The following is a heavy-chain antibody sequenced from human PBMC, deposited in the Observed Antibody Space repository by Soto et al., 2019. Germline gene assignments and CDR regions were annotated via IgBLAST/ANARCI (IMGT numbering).Heavy chain of an antibody. V-gene: IGHV3-7*05. J-gene: IGHJ4*02. CDR2: IKQDGSEK. CDR3: AIWVNFETGYYPHYFDY. CDR1: GFTFSSYW. Sequence: PGGSLRLSCAASGFTFSSYWMSWVRQAPGKGLEWVANIKQDGSEKYYVDSVKGRFTISRDNAKNSLYLQMNSLRAEDTAVYYCAIWVNFETGYYPHYFDYWGQGTLVTVSS. D-gene: IGHD3-9*01.